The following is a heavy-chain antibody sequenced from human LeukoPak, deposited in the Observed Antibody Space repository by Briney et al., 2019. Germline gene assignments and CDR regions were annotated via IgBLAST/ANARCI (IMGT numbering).Heavy chain of an antibody. Sequence: PSETLSLICTVSGGSISSGGYYWSWIRQHPGKGLEWLGYIYYSGSTYYNPSLKSRVTISVDTSKNQFSLELSSVTAADTAVYHCASASGSYYTLPYYFDYWGQGTLVTVSS. J-gene: IGHJ4*02. CDR3: ASASGSYYTLPYYFDY. CDR1: GGSISSGGYY. V-gene: IGHV4-31*03. CDR2: IYYSGST. D-gene: IGHD3-10*01.